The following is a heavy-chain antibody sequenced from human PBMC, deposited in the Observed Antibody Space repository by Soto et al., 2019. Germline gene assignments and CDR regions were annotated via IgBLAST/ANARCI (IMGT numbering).Heavy chain of an antibody. J-gene: IGHJ4*02. V-gene: IGHV1-3*05. D-gene: IGHD2-21*02. CDR1: GYTFTSYA. Sequence: QVQLVQSGAEEKKPGASVKVSCKASGYTFTSYAMHWVRQAPGQRLEWMGWINAGNGNTKYSQKFQGRVTITRDASASTAYMERRSLRPEDTAVYYCARAWVVVTAPDYWGQGTLVTVSS. CDR3: ARAWVVVTAPDY. CDR2: INAGNGNT.